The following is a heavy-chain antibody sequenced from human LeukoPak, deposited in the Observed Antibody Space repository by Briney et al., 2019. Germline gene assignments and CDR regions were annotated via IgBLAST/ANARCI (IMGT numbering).Heavy chain of an antibody. J-gene: IGHJ4*02. CDR2: ISNSGGTL. D-gene: IGHD3-22*01. Sequence: GGSLRLSCAASGFTFSTYNMNWVRQAPGKGLEWVSYISNSGGTLYYADSVKGRFTISRDNSKSTLFLQMNSLRAEDTAVYYCAKSSYYDSSGYYREYYFDYWGQGTLVTVSS. CDR3: AKSSYYDSSGYYREYYFDY. CDR1: GFTFSTYN. V-gene: IGHV3-48*01.